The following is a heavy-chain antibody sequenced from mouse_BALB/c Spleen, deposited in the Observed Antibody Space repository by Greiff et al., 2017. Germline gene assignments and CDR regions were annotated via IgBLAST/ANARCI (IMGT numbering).Heavy chain of an antibody. J-gene: IGHJ4*01. V-gene: IGHV1-5*01. CDR1: GYTFTSYW. CDR2: IYPGNSDT. CDR3: TSGRYEYAMDY. D-gene: IGHD2-14*01. Sequence: VQLQQSGPVLARPGASVKMSCKASGYTFTSYWMHWVKQRPGQGLEWIGAIYPGNSDTSYNQKFKGKAKLTAVTSTSTAYMELSSLTNEDSAVYYCTSGRYEYAMDYWGQGTSVTVSS.